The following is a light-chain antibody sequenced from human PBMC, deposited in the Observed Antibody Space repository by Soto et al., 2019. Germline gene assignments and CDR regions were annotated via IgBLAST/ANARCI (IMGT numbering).Light chain of an antibody. CDR3: QQYNNWPRT. CDR2: GAS. V-gene: IGKV3-15*01. Sequence: EIVMTQSPATLSVSPGGRATLSCRASQTVGSNLAWYQQKPGQVPRLFIYGASTRATGIPARFSGSGSGTEFTLTISSLQSEDFAVYYCQQYNNWPRTFGQGTEVEI. CDR1: QTVGSN. J-gene: IGKJ1*01.